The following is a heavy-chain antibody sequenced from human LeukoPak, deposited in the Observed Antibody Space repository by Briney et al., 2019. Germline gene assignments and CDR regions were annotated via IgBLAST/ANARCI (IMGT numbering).Heavy chain of an antibody. Sequence: SETLSLTCVVSGASFSGYYWSWIRQSPGKGLEWIGEIDHSGSSNYNMSLKSRVTISLDTSKNQFSLKVNSVTAADTAVYYCAGRMTWYGGDAFDIWGQGTMVTVSS. D-gene: IGHD6-13*01. CDR2: IDHSGSS. J-gene: IGHJ3*02. CDR1: GASFSGYY. V-gene: IGHV4-34*01. CDR3: AGRMTWYGGDAFDI.